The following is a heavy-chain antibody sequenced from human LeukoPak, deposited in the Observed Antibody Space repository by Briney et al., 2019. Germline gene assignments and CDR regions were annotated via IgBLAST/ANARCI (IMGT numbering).Heavy chain of an antibody. CDR1: GFTFSSYW. V-gene: IGHV3-74*01. CDR2: ISGDGSTT. D-gene: IGHD3-9*01. Sequence: GGSLRLSCAASGFTFSSYWMHWVRQAPGMGLVWVSRISGDGSTTSYADSVKGRFTISRDNAKNTLYLQMNSLRAEDTAVYYCARLDILTGNYYYFNFGGQGTLVTVSS. CDR3: ARLDILTGNYYYFNF. J-gene: IGHJ4*02.